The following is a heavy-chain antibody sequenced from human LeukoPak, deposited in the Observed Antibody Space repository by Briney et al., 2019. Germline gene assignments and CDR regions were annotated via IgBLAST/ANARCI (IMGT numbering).Heavy chain of an antibody. CDR1: GGSFSGYY. CDR2: INHSGST. V-gene: IGHV4-34*01. Sequence: SETLSLTCAVYGGSFSGYYWSWIRQPPGKGLEWIGEINHSGSTNYNPSLKSRVTISVDTSKNQFSLKLSSVTAADTAVYYCARDRGQYSSSVYFDLWGRGTLVTVSS. D-gene: IGHD6-13*01. J-gene: IGHJ2*01. CDR3: ARDRGQYSSSVYFDL.